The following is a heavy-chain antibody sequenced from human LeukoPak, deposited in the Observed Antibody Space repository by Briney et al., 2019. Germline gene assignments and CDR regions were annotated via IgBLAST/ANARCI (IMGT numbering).Heavy chain of an antibody. J-gene: IGHJ4*02. CDR1: GFTFSSYA. V-gene: IGHV3-30*04. D-gene: IGHD5-18*01. CDR3: ARDTSDTAMVFDY. CDR2: ISYDGSNK. Sequence: GGSLRLSCAASGFTFSSYAMHWVRQAPGKGLEWVAVISYDGSNKYYADSVKGRFTISRDNSKNTPYLQMNSLRAEDTAVYYCARDTSDTAMVFDYWGQGTLVTVSS.